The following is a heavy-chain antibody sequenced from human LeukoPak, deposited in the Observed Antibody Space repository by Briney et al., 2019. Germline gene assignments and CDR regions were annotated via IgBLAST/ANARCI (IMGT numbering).Heavy chain of an antibody. J-gene: IGHJ4*02. Sequence: GGSLRLSCAASGFTLSNYGIHWVRQAPGKGLEWVTVIWYDGSNRYYADSVKGRITGSRDISKNTVHVQINSLRVDDTAVYYCARGTGAKRYYFDLWGQGDPVTVSS. CDR2: IWYDGSNR. V-gene: IGHV3-33*01. CDR3: ARGTGAKRYYFDL. CDR1: GFTLSNYG.